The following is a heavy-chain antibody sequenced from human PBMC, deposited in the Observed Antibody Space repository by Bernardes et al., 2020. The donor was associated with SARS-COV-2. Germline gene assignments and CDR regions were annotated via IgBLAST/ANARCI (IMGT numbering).Heavy chain of an antibody. J-gene: IGHJ4*02. Sequence: ETLSLTCTVSGGSISSGNDYSLNWVRQAPGKGLEWVAYISSWGGSIYYADSVKGRFTISRDNAVKSLYLQMSSLKAEDTAVYYCARDRGGSYPYSFDYWGQGSLVTVSS. V-gene: IGHV3-21*03. D-gene: IGHD1-26*01. CDR1: GGSISSGNDYS. CDR2: ISSWGGSI. CDR3: ARDRGGSYPYSFDY.